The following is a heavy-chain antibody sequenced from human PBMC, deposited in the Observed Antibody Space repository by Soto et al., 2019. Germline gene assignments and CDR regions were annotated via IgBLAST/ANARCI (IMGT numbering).Heavy chain of an antibody. CDR1: GGTFSSYA. V-gene: IGHV1-69*01. CDR2: IIPIFDTA. D-gene: IGHD4-17*01. J-gene: IGHJ6*02. CDR3: ARDSGGTTVAFGMDV. Sequence: QVQLVQSGAEVKKPGSSVKVSCKASGGTFSSYAISWVRQAPGQGLELMGGIIPIFDTANYAQKFQGRVTITADESTSTAYMELSSLRSEHTAVYYCARDSGGTTVAFGMDVWGQGTKVTVSS.